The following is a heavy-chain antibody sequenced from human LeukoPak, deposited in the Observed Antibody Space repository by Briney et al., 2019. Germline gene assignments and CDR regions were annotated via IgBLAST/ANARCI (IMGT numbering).Heavy chain of an antibody. CDR1: GYTLTELS. D-gene: IGHD6-6*01. CDR2: FDPEDGET. CDR3: ARVLRTGAALNWFDP. J-gene: IGHJ5*02. Sequence: ASVKVSCKVSGYTLTELSMHWVRQAPGKGLEWMGGFDPEDGETIYAQKFQGRVTMTEDASTDTAYMELSSLRSEDTAVYYCARVLRTGAALNWFDPWGQGTLVTVSS. V-gene: IGHV1-24*01.